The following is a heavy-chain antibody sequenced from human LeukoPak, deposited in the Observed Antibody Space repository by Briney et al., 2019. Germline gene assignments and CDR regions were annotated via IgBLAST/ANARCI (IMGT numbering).Heavy chain of an antibody. CDR1: GFTFSTYS. D-gene: IGHD2-21*01. J-gene: IGHJ3*02. Sequence: PGGSLRLSCAASGFTFSTYSMNWVRQAPGKGLEWVSYISSSISSIYYADSVKGRFTISRDNAKNSLYLQMNSLRDEDTAAYYCARAYCAGDCYDRFAFEIWGQGTMVTVSS. CDR3: ARAYCAGDCYDRFAFEI. CDR2: ISSSISSI. V-gene: IGHV3-48*02.